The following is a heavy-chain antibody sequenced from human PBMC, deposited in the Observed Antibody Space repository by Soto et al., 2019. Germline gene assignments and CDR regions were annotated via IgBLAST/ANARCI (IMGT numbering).Heavy chain of an antibody. V-gene: IGHV3-23*01. CDR3: AKQKDDFWSGYHTVRKNTFDY. CDR2: ISGSGGST. Sequence: GGSLRLSCAASGFTFSSYAMSWVRQAPGKGLEWVSAISGSGGSTYYADSVKGRFTISRDNSKNTLYLQMNSLRAEDTAVYYCAKQKDDFWSGYHTVRKNTFDYWGQGTLVTVSS. D-gene: IGHD3-3*01. J-gene: IGHJ4*02. CDR1: GFTFSSYA.